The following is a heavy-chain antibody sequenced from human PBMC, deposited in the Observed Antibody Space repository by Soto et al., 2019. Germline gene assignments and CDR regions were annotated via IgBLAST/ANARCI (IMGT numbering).Heavy chain of an antibody. J-gene: IGHJ4*02. V-gene: IGHV4-34*01. CDR1: GGAIGGYY. D-gene: IGHD3-3*01. Sequence: SETLSLTCSLSGGAIGGYYWSWIRQPPGKGLEWIGEINHSGSTNYNPSLKSRVTISVDTSKNQFSLKLSSVTAADTAVYYCARFNFWSAPRPLDYWGQGTLVTVSS. CDR3: ARFNFWSAPRPLDY. CDR2: INHSGST.